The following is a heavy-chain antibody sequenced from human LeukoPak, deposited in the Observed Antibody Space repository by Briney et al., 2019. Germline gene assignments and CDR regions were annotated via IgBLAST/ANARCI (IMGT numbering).Heavy chain of an antibody. CDR3: TRGPDCSGGSCYLPGNKGWFDP. V-gene: IGHV3-72*01. J-gene: IGHJ5*02. CDR2: IRNKFNSYTT. Sequence: GGSLRLSCAASGFTFSDHYMAWVRQAPGKGLEWVGRIRNKFNSYTTEYAASVKGRCTISRDDSKSIAYLQMNSLKTEDTAVYYCTRGPDCSGGSCYLPGNKGWFDPWGQGTLVTVSS. CDR1: GFTFSDHY. D-gene: IGHD2-15*01.